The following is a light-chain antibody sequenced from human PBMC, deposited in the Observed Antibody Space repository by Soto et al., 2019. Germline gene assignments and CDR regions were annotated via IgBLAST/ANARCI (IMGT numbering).Light chain of an antibody. Sequence: EIVLTQSPATLSLSPGERATLSCRASQSVSSYLAWYQQKPGQAPRLLIYDASNRATGIPARFSGSGSGTDFTLPISSVEPEDFAVYYCKQRSNWPLFTFGPGTKVDIK. CDR1: QSVSSY. V-gene: IGKV3-11*01. J-gene: IGKJ3*01. CDR2: DAS. CDR3: KQRSNWPLFT.